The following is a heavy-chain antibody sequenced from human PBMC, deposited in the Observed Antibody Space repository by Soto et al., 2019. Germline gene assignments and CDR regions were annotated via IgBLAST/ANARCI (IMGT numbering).Heavy chain of an antibody. V-gene: IGHV3-30-3*01. CDR2: ISFDGTIE. CDR3: ARGGIPAPIGHVDF. CDR1: GFALSGHA. J-gene: IGHJ4*02. Sequence: QVQLVESGGGVVQPGRSLRLSCAASGFALSGHAMHWVRQAPGKGLTWVAVISFDGTIEYHAESAKGRFTISRDNSKNTLYLQMSSLRKEDTAVYYCARGGIPAPIGHVDFWGQGTLVTVSS. D-gene: IGHD2-2*01.